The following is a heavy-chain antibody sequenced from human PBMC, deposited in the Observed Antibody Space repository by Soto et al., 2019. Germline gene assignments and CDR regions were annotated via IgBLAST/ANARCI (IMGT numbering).Heavy chain of an antibody. Sequence: LSLTCTVSVGSVSSGSYYWSWVRQPPGKGLEWIGYIYDSGSTNYTPSLKSRVTISVDTSKNQFSLKLRAVTAAHTAVYYCARTMIVVVIDAFDIWGRGTM. V-gene: IGHV4-61*01. D-gene: IGHD3-22*01. J-gene: IGHJ3*02. CDR1: VGSVSSGSYY. CDR2: IYDSGST. CDR3: ARTMIVVVIDAFDI.